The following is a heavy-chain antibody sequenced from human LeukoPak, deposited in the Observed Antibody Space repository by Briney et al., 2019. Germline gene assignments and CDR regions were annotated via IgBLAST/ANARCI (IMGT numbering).Heavy chain of an antibody. D-gene: IGHD5-24*01. CDR1: GFTFSSYT. V-gene: IGHV3-21*01. J-gene: IGHJ4*02. Sequence: GGSLRLSCAASGFTFSSYTMNWVRQAPGKELEWVSSIDSTSGYIYYADSVKGRFTISRDNAKNSLYLQMNSLRAEDTAVYYCARGTMATIRFDYWGQGTLVTVSS. CDR2: IDSTSGYI. CDR3: ARGTMATIRFDY.